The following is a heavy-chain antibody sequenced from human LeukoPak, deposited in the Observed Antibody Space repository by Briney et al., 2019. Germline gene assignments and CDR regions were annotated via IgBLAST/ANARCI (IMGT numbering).Heavy chain of an antibody. CDR1: GYTFTGYY. CDR3: ARDLAYCSSTSCYL. CDR2: INPNSGGT. V-gene: IGHV1-2*02. Sequence: ASVKVSCKASGYTFTGYYMHWVRQAPGQGLEWMGWINPNSGGTNYAQKFQGRVTMTRDTSISTAYMELSRLRSDDTAVYYCARDLAYCSSTSCYLWGQGTLVTVSS. D-gene: IGHD2-2*01. J-gene: IGHJ4*02.